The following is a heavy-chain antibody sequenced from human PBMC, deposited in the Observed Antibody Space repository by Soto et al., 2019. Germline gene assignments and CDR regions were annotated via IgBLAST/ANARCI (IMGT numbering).Heavy chain of an antibody. J-gene: IGHJ4*02. CDR3: ARGPAPRHSIAYYFDY. CDR1: GYTFTSYG. D-gene: IGHD2-21*01. V-gene: IGHV1-18*04. Sequence: ASVKVSCKASGYTFTSYGISWVRQAPGQGLEWMGWISAYNGNTNYAQKLQGRATMTTDTSTSTAYMELRSLRSDDTAVYYCARGPAPRHSIAYYFDYWGQGTLVTVSS. CDR2: ISAYNGNT.